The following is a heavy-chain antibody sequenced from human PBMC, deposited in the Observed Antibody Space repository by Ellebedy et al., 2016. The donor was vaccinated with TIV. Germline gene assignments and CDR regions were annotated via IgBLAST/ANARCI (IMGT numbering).Heavy chain of an antibody. V-gene: IGHV3-30*03. CDR1: GFTFSSYG. D-gene: IGHD2-2*01. J-gene: IGHJ4*02. CDR2: ISYDGSNK. CDR3: SGPAAIGTKAFDY. Sequence: GESLKISCAASGFTFSSYGMHWVRQAPGKGLEWVAVISYDGSNKYYADSVKGRFSISRDNAKKSLYLQMNNLRAEDTAVYYCSGPAAIGTKAFDYWGQGTLATVSS.